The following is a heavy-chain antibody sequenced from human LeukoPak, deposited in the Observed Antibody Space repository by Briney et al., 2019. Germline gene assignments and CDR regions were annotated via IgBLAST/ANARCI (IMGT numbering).Heavy chain of an antibody. CDR3: ARDSSGSRDY. CDR2: ISSSSSYI. J-gene: IGHJ4*02. D-gene: IGHD6-19*01. Sequence: KPGGSLRLSCAASGFTISSYSLNWVRQAPGKGLEWVSSISSSSSYIYYSDSVKGRFTISRDNAKNSLYLQMNSLRAEDTAVYYCARDSSGSRDYWGQGTLVTVSS. CDR1: GFTISSYS. V-gene: IGHV3-21*01.